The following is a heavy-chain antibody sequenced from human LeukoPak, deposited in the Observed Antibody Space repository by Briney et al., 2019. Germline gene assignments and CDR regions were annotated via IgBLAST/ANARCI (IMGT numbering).Heavy chain of an antibody. J-gene: IGHJ4*02. CDR1: GFTFSTYS. D-gene: IGHD2-15*01. V-gene: IGHV3-21*01. CDR3: ARDPQYCSGGSCYSFDN. Sequence: GGSLRLSCAASGFTFSTYSMNWARQAPGKGLEWVSSIISSSNYIYYADSVKGRFTISRDNAKNSLYLQMNSLRAEDTAVYYCARDPQYCSGGSCYSFDNWGQGTLVTVSS. CDR2: IISSSNYI.